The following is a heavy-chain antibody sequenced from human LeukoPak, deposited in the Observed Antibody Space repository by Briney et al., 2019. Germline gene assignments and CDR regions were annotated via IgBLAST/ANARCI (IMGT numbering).Heavy chain of an antibody. CDR3: AALVLWFGGYYFDY. CDR2: IYYSGST. Sequence: SETLSLTCTVPGGSISSYYWSWIRQPPGKGLEWIGYIYYSGSTNYNPSLKSRVTISVDTSKNQFSLKLSSVTAADTAVYYCAALVLWFGGYYFDYWGQGTLVTVSS. D-gene: IGHD3-10*01. CDR1: GGSISSYY. J-gene: IGHJ4*02. V-gene: IGHV4-59*01.